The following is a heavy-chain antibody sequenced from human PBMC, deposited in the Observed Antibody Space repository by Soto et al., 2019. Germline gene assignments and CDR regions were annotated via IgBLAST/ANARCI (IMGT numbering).Heavy chain of an antibody. CDR1: GGSFGGYF. D-gene: IGHD2-21*02. V-gene: IGHV4-34*02. CDR3: ARQGAVTVMFYYHGMDV. Sequence: QVQLQQWGAGLLKPSETLSLTCDVYGGSFGGYFWSWIRQPPGKGLEWIGEINHGGITNYNPSLKSRITLSVATSMNQFSLKLSSVTAADAAVYYCARQGAVTVMFYYHGMDVWGQGTSVTVSS. CDR2: INHGGIT. J-gene: IGHJ6*02.